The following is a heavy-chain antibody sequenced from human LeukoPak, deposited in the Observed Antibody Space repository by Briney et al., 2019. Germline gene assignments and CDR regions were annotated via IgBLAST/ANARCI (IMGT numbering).Heavy chain of an antibody. CDR1: GFTFSSYA. J-gene: IGHJ4*02. D-gene: IGHD2-15*01. Sequence: PGGSLRLSCAASGFTFSSYAMSWVRQAPGKGLEWVSGISGSGGSTYYADSVKGRFTISRDNSKNTLYLQMNSLRAEDTAVYYCAKGSSPRCGPIDYWGQGTLVTVSS. CDR2: ISGSGGST. V-gene: IGHV3-23*01. CDR3: AKGSSPRCGPIDY.